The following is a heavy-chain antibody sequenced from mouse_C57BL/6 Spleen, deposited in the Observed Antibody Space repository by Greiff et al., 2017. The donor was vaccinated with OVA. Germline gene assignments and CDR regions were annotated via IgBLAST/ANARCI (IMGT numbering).Heavy chain of an antibody. V-gene: IGHV1-39*01. Sequence: VHVKQSGPELVKPGASVKISCKASGYSFTDYNMNWVKQSNGKSLEWIGVINPNYGTTNYNQKFKGKATLTVDTSSSTAYMQLSSLTSEDSAVYYCARSRYDYYAMDYWGQGTSVTVSS. J-gene: IGHJ4*01. CDR1: GYSFTDYN. CDR2: INPNYGTT. CDR3: ARSRYDYYAMDY.